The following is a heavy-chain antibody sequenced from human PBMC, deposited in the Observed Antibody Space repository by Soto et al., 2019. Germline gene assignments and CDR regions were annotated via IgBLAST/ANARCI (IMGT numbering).Heavy chain of an antibody. V-gene: IGHV2-5*02. CDR2: IYWDDDK. CDR1: GFSLTNTEVA. D-gene: IGHD6-13*01. J-gene: IGHJ4*02. CDR3: AHSGAIATVAFDY. Sequence: QITLKESGPSLVNPTQSLTLTCSFSGFSLTNTEVAVGWIRQPPGKALEWLALIYWDDDKRYSPSLKSSLTITQDTAKNQVVLTMTHAHPEDTATYFCAHSGAIATVAFDYWGRGILVTVSS.